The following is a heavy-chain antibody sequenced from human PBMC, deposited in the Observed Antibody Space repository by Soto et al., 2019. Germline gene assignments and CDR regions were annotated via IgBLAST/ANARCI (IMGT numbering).Heavy chain of an antibody. CDR2: VYTSGSI. CDR1: GVSVSGYY. D-gene: IGHD3-22*01. Sequence: SETLSLTCTVSGVSVSGYYWSWIRQPAGKGLEWIGRVYTSGSINYNPSLKSRVTMSVATSKNQFSLELGSVTAADTAVYFCARVVHYYDSSGYFDYWSQGTLVTVSS. J-gene: IGHJ4*02. V-gene: IGHV4-4*07. CDR3: ARVVHYYDSSGYFDY.